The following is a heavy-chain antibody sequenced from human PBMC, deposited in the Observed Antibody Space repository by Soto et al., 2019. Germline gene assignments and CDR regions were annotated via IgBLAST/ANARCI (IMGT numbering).Heavy chain of an antibody. J-gene: IGHJ6*02. CDR1: GGTFSTDS. CDR2: IIPMLGTA. CDR3: AREIDGYYGMDV. V-gene: IGHV1-69*12. Sequence: QVQLVQSGAEVKQPGSSVKVSFKASGGTFSTDSISWVRQAPGQGLEWMGGIIPMLGTANNAQKFQGRVTITADESTSTAYMELSSLRSEDTAVYFCAREIDGYYGMDVWGQGTTVTVAS.